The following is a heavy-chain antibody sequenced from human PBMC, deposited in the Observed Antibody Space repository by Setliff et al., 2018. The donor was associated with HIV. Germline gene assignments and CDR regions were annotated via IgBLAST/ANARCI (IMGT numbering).Heavy chain of an antibody. CDR3: ARHPREETQRNYKFDS. CDR1: GGSISSYY. J-gene: IGHJ4*02. CDR2: IYYSGAT. Sequence: SETLSLTCTVSGGSISSYYWSWIRQLPGKGLEWIGYIYYSGATYYNPSLKTRATISRDTSKNQFSLRLSSVTATDTAMYYCARHPREETQRNYKFDSWGQGTLVTVSS. D-gene: IGHD1-7*01. V-gene: IGHV4-59*08.